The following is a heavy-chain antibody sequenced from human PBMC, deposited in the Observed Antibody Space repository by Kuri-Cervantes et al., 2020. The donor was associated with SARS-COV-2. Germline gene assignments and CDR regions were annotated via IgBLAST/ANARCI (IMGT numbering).Heavy chain of an antibody. CDR3: ARDRDYYDSSGDTFDI. Sequence: GGSLRLSCAASGFSFNGYWMGWVRQAAGKGLEWISHISSRGSYTNYADSVKGRFTISRDNAKNSLYLQMNSLRAEDTAVYYCARDRDYYDSSGDTFDIWGQGKRVT. V-gene: IGHV3-11*06. J-gene: IGHJ3*02. CDR1: GFSFNGYW. D-gene: IGHD3-22*01. CDR2: ISSRGSYT.